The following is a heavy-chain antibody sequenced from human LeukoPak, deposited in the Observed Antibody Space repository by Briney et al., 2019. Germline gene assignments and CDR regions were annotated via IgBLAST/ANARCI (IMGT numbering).Heavy chain of an antibody. CDR2: IYYSGST. Sequence: SETLSLTCTVSGGSISSSSYYWGWIRQPPGKGLEWIGSIYYSGSTYYNPSLKCRVTISVDTSKNQFSLKLSSVTAADTAVYYCARGGDIVVVAAIPDRKGNFDYWGQGTLVTVSS. CDR1: GGSISSSSYY. J-gene: IGHJ4*02. V-gene: IGHV4-39*07. D-gene: IGHD2-21*02. CDR3: ARGGDIVVVAAIPDRKGNFDY.